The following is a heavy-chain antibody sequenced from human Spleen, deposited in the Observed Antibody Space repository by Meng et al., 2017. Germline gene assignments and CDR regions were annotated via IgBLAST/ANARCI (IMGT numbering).Heavy chain of an antibody. CDR1: GGSFSGYN. D-gene: IGHD6-19*01. CDR3: ARGGWYVLS. J-gene: IGHJ5*02. CDR2: INHSGST. Sequence: PLQQWGAGLLKPSPPLSLTGAVYGGSFSGYNWSWSREPPGKGLEWIGEINHSGSTNYNPSLKSRVTISVDTSKNQFSLKLSSVTAADTAVYYCARGGWYVLSWGQGTLVTVSS. V-gene: IGHV4-34*01.